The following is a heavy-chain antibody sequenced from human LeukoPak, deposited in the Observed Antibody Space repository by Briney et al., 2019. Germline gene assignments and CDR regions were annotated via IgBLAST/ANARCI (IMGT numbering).Heavy chain of an antibody. Sequence: SETLSLTCTVSGGSISSYYWSWIRQPPGKGLEWIGRIYTSGSTNYNPSLKSRVTMSVDTSKNQFSLKLSSVTAADTAVYYCARVGIAAAHSWFDPWGQGTLVTVSS. CDR2: IYTSGST. V-gene: IGHV4-4*07. D-gene: IGHD6-13*01. CDR1: GGSISSYY. J-gene: IGHJ5*02. CDR3: ARVGIAAAHSWFDP.